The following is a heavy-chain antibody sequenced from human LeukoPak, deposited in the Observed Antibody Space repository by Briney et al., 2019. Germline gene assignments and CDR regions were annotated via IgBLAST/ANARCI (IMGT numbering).Heavy chain of an antibody. CDR3: ARCDYASSSDFDY. D-gene: IGHD6-6*01. Sequence: GGSLRHSCAASGFSFSSYWMHWVRQAPGKGLVWVSRINSYGTITNYADSVKGRFTISRDNAKNTLYLQINSLRAEDTAVYYCARCDYASSSDFDYFGQGTLVTVSS. CDR2: INSYGTIT. CDR1: GFSFSSYW. J-gene: IGHJ4*02. V-gene: IGHV3-74*01.